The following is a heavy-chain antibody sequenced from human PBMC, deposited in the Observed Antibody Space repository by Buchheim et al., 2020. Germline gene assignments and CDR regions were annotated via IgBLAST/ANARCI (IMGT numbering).Heavy chain of an antibody. CDR2: ISNDGNRR. D-gene: IGHD2-21*02. CDR3: AKAIRDVAVVVPATMDF. Sequence: QVHLVESGGGVVKPGRSLRLSCDTSGFSFNTYAMHWVRQAPGKGLEWVAVISNDGNRRFYAASVKGRFSISRDSSKNTLCLQMSSLRTEDTGVYYCAKAIRDVAVVVPATMDFWGQGSL. CDR1: GFSFNTYA. V-gene: IGHV3-30*18. J-gene: IGHJ4*02.